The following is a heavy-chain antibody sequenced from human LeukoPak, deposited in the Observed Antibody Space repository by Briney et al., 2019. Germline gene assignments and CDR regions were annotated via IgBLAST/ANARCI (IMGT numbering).Heavy chain of an antibody. Sequence: GGSLRLSCAASGFTFSSYAMHWVRQAPGKGLEYVSAISNNGDSTYYANSVKGRFTISRDNSKNTLYLQMGSLRAEDMAVYYCARNRYELGLDYWGQGTLVTVSS. CDR1: GFTFSSYA. D-gene: IGHD1-26*01. V-gene: IGHV3-64*01. J-gene: IGHJ4*02. CDR3: ARNRYELGLDY. CDR2: ISNNGDST.